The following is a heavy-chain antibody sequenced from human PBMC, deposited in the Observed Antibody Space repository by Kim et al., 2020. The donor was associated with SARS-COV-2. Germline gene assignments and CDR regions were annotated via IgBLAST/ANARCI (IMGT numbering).Heavy chain of an antibody. Sequence: STNYNPSLKSRVTISVDTSKNQFSLKLSSVTAADTAVYYCARGRSGWSDYWGQGTLVTVSS. V-gene: IGHV4-34*01. D-gene: IGHD6-19*01. J-gene: IGHJ4*02. CDR2: ST. CDR3: ARGRSGWSDY.